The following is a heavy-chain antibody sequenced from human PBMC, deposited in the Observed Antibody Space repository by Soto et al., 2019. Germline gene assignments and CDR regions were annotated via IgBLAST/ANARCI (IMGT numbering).Heavy chain of an antibody. J-gene: IGHJ5*02. CDR1: GGSFSGYY. Sequence: LSLTCAVYGGSFSGYYWSWIRQPPGKGLEWIGEINHSGSTNYNPSLKSRVTISVDTSKNRFSLKLSSVTAADTAVYYCARGRKKRSFLAREWFDPWGQGTLVTVSS. V-gene: IGHV4-34*01. D-gene: IGHD1-1*01. CDR3: ARGRKKRSFLAREWFDP. CDR2: INHSGST.